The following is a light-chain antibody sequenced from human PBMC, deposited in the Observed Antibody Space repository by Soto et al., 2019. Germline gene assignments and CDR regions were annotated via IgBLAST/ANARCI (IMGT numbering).Light chain of an antibody. V-gene: IGKV3-15*01. CDR1: QSIGGN. Sequence: EMVMTQSPATQSVSPGERASLSCGASQSIGGNLAWYQQKPGQAPRLLIYGASTRATGVPARFSGSGSRTDFTLTISSLQSEDFAIYYCQQYNNWPYTFGQGTKLEI. J-gene: IGKJ2*01. CDR3: QQYNNWPYT. CDR2: GAS.